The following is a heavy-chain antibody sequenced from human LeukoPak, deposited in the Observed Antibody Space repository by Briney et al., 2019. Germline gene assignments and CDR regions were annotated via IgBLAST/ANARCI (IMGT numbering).Heavy chain of an antibody. D-gene: IGHD2-15*01. V-gene: IGHV4-59*11. CDR3: ARDRRVYCSGGSCYLDDAFDI. CDR2: IYYSGST. CDR1: GGSISSHY. Sequence: SETLSLTCTVSGGSISSHYWSWIRQPPGKGLEWIGYIYYSGSTNYNPSLKSRVTISVDTSKNQFSLKLSSVTAADTAVYYCARDRRVYCSGGSCYLDDAFDIWGQGTMVTVSS. J-gene: IGHJ3*02.